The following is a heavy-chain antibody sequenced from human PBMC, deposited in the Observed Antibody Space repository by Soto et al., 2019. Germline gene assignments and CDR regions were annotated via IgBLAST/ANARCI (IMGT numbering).Heavy chain of an antibody. CDR2: IYSSGNT. D-gene: IGHD3-3*01. Sequence: LSLTCSVSGGTISGYYWTWIRQPAGKGLEWIGRIYSSGNTKYNPSLQSRVTMSLDTSDNQFSLRLTSVTAADTAVYYCARGQRFSDWFDPWGQGTLVTVSS. CDR3: ARGQRFSDWFDP. J-gene: IGHJ5*02. V-gene: IGHV4-4*07. CDR1: GGTISGYY.